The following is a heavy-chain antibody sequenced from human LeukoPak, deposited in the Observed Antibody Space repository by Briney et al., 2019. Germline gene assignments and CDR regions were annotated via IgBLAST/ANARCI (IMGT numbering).Heavy chain of an antibody. CDR1: GFTFSNYW. V-gene: IGHV3-7*01. CDR3: ARLAIRWFGELSHYFDY. D-gene: IGHD3-10*01. Sequence: GGSLRLSCVASGFTFSNYWMSWVRQAPGKGLEWVANIKQDGSEKYYVDSVKGRFTISRDNAKNSLYLQMNSLRAEDTAVYYCARLAIRWFGELSHYFDYWGQGTLVTVSS. J-gene: IGHJ4*02. CDR2: IKQDGSEK.